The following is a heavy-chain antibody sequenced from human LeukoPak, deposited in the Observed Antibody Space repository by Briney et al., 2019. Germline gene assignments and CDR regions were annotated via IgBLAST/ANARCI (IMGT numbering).Heavy chain of an antibody. CDR3: AREGYYYDSSGFLSNFDY. Sequence: TGGSLRLSCAASGFTFSSYAMHWVRQAPGKGLEWVAVISYDGSNKYYADSVKGRFTISRDNSKNTLYLQMNSLRAEDTAVYYCAREGYYYDSSGFLSNFDYWGQGTLVTVSS. D-gene: IGHD3-22*01. J-gene: IGHJ4*02. CDR1: GFTFSSYA. CDR2: ISYDGSNK. V-gene: IGHV3-30*04.